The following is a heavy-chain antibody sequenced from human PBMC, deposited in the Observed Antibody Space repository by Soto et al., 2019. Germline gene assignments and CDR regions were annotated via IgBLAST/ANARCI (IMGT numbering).Heavy chain of an antibody. D-gene: IGHD2-15*01. J-gene: IGHJ4*02. CDR3: ARDTPRGFDY. Sequence: QVQLVESGGGVVQPGRSLRLSCAASGFTFSSYGMHWVRQAPGKGLEWVAVIWYDGSNKYYADSVKGRFTISRDNSKNTLYLQMNSRRAEDTAVYYCARDTPRGFDYWGQGTLVTVSS. CDR1: GFTFSSYG. V-gene: IGHV3-33*01. CDR2: IWYDGSNK.